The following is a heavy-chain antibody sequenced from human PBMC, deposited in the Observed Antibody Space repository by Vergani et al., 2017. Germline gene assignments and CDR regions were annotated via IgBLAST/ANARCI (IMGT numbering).Heavy chain of an antibody. Sequence: QVQLVQSGAEVKKPGASVKVSCKASGYTFTGYYMHWVLQAPGQGLEWMGWINPNSGGTKYAQKFQGRVTMTRDTSISTAYMELSRLRSDDTAVYYCARVKIVVVIDAFDSWGQGTMVTVSS. J-gene: IGHJ3*02. D-gene: IGHD3-22*01. CDR1: GYTFTGYY. CDR3: ARVKIVVVIDAFDS. V-gene: IGHV1-2*02. CDR2: INPNSGGT.